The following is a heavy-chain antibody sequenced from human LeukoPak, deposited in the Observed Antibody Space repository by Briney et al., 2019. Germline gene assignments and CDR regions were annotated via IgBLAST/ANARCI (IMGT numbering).Heavy chain of an antibody. CDR2: IGFAGDT. V-gene: IGHV3-13*04. Sequence: GGSLRLSCAASGFTFSSYDMHWVRQSRGKGLEWVSAIGFAGDTYYAGSVKGRFTISRDNAKNTLYLQMNSLRAEDTAVYYCAKPYGSGYSYFDSWGQGALVTVSS. CDR1: GFTFSSYD. J-gene: IGHJ4*02. CDR3: AKPYGSGYSYFDS. D-gene: IGHD6-19*01.